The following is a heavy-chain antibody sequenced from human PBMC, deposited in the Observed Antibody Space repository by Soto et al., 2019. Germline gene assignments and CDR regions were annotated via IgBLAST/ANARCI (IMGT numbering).Heavy chain of an antibody. CDR3: ARGGSGWSY. Sequence: GGSLRLSCAASGFTFSSYAMHWVRQAPGKGLEWVAVISYDGSNKYYADSVKGRFTISRDNSKNTLYLQMNSLRAEDTAVYYCARGGSGWSYWGQGTLVTVSS. CDR2: ISYDGSNK. J-gene: IGHJ4*02. CDR1: GFTFSSYA. D-gene: IGHD6-19*01. V-gene: IGHV3-30-3*01.